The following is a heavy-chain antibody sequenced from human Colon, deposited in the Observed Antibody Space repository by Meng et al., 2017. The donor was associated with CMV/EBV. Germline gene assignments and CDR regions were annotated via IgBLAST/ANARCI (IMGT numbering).Heavy chain of an antibody. J-gene: IGHJ1*01. V-gene: IGHV3-21*06. CDR2: ISHTSDT. Sequence: GGSLRLSCAASGFTFSSYSLNWVRQAPGKGLEWVSSISHTSDTYYADSLKGRFTLSRDNAQNSLYLQMNSLTAEDTAVYYCARGWPPDFWGQGTLVTVSS. D-gene: IGHD6-13*01. CDR3: ARGWPPDF. CDR1: GFTFSSYS.